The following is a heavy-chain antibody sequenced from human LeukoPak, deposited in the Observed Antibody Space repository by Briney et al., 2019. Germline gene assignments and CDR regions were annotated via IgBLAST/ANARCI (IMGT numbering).Heavy chain of an antibody. Sequence: GGSLRLSCAASGFTFSSYAMSWVRQAPGKGLEWVSAISGSGGSTYYADSVKGRFTISRDNSKNTLFLQMNSLRAEDTAVYYCARDQMISAAGLDYWGQGTLVTVSS. CDR2: ISGSGGST. J-gene: IGHJ4*02. V-gene: IGHV3-23*01. CDR3: ARDQMISAAGLDY. D-gene: IGHD6-13*01. CDR1: GFTFSSYA.